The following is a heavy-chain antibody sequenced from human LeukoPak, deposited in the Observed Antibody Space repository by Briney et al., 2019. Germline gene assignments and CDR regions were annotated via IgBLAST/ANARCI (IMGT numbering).Heavy chain of an antibody. CDR3: AKDLPMYYDFWSGLFDY. V-gene: IGHV3-30*02. D-gene: IGHD3-3*01. Sequence: GGSLRLSCAASGFTFSSYGMHWVRQAPGKGLEWVAFIRHDGSNKYYADSVTGRFTISRDNSKNTLYLQMNSLRAEDTAVYYCAKDLPMYYDFWSGLFDYWGQGTLVTVSS. J-gene: IGHJ4*02. CDR2: IRHDGSNK. CDR1: GFTFSSYG.